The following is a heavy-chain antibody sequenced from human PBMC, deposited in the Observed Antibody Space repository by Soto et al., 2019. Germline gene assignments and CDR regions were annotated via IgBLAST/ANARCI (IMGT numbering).Heavy chain of an antibody. CDR1: GYTFTSYA. Sequence: ASVKVSCKASGYTFTSYAMHWVRQAPGQRLEWMGWINAGNGNTKYSQKFQGRVTITRDTSASTAYMELSSLRSEDTAVYYCARDPSICSGGSCYYFDYWGQGTLVTVSS. CDR3: ARDPSICSGGSCYYFDY. J-gene: IGHJ4*02. V-gene: IGHV1-3*01. CDR2: INAGNGNT. D-gene: IGHD2-15*01.